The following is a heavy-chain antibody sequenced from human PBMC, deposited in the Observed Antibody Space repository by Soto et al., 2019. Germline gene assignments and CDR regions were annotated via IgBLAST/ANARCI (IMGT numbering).Heavy chain of an antibody. V-gene: IGHV2-5*02. Sequence: QITLKESGPTLVKPTQTLTLTCTFSGFSLSTSGVGVGWIRQPPGKALEWLALIYWDDDKRYSPSLKSRLTITKDTSKNQEVLTMTNMDPVDTATYYCAHRLVTGSSSWPGEGMDVWGQGTTVTVSS. J-gene: IGHJ6*02. CDR3: AHRLVTGSSSWPGEGMDV. D-gene: IGHD6-13*01. CDR1: GFSLSTSGVG. CDR2: IYWDDDK.